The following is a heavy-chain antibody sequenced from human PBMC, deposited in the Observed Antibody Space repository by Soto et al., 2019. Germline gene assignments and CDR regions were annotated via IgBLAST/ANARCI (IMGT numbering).Heavy chain of an antibody. Sequence: ASVKVSCKASGYTFTDYYIYWLRQAPGQGLEWMGGIIPIFGTANYAQKFQGRVTITADESTSTAYMELSSLRSEDTAVYYCARGITIFGVVIIRPLYYYGMDVWGQGTTVTVSS. CDR2: IIPIFGTA. J-gene: IGHJ6*02. CDR3: ARGITIFGVVIIRPLYYYGMDV. V-gene: IGHV1-69*13. CDR1: GYTFTDYY. D-gene: IGHD3-3*01.